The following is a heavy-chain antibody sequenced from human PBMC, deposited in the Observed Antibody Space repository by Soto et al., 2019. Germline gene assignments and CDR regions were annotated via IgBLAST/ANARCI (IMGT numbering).Heavy chain of an antibody. CDR1: GVSISPYY. J-gene: IGHJ4*02. CDR2: IYNSGST. Sequence: TSETLSLTCTVSGVSISPYYWNWIRQPPGKGLEWIGYIYNSGSTNYNPSLKSRVTISVDTSKNQFSLKLTSVTAADTAVYYCARRYGGNFDYWGQGTLVTV. D-gene: IGHD1-26*01. CDR3: ARRYGGNFDY. V-gene: IGHV4-59*01.